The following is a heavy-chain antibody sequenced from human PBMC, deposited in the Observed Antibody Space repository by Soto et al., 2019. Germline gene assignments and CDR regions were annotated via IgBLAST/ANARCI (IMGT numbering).Heavy chain of an antibody. D-gene: IGHD1-26*01. J-gene: IGHJ4*02. CDR3: ARREIEGPIDY. Sequence: QVQLQESGPGLVKPSDTLSLTCAVSGYSISSSNWWGWIRQPPGKGLEWIGYIYYSGTPYYNPSLKGRVTMSVDTSKNQCSLKLTSVTAVDTAVYYCARREIEGPIDYWGQGTLVTVSS. CDR1: GYSISSSNW. CDR2: IYYSGTP. V-gene: IGHV4-28*01.